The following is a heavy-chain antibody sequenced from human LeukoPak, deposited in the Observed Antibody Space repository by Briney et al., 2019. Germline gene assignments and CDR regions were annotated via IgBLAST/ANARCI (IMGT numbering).Heavy chain of an antibody. V-gene: IGHV4-61*02. CDR1: GGSISNGTYY. D-gene: IGHD3-10*01. Sequence: SETLSPTCTVSGGSISNGTYYWNWIRQPAGKGLEWIGRIYTSGNTNYHPSLKSRVTISVDTSKNQFSLKLSSVTAADTAVYYCAREGLNMVRGVIPKEAWGWFDHWGQGTLVTVSS. J-gene: IGHJ5*02. CDR2: IYTSGNT. CDR3: AREGLNMVRGVIPKEAWGWFDH.